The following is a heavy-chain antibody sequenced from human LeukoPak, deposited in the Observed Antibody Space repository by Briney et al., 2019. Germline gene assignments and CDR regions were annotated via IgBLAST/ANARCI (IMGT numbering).Heavy chain of an antibody. CDR3: ARVLRDYDSRAYDAFDI. Sequence: GGSLRLSCAASGFTVSSNYMSWVRQAPGKGLEWVSVIYSGGSTYYADSVKGQFTISRDNSKNTLYLQMNSLRAEDTAVYYCARVLRDYDSRAYDAFDIWGQGTMVTVSS. CDR2: IYSGGST. D-gene: IGHD3-22*01. J-gene: IGHJ3*02. CDR1: GFTVSSNY. V-gene: IGHV3-53*01.